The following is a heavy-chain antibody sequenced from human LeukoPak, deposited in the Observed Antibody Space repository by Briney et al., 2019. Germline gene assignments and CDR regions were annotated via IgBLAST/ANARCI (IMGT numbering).Heavy chain of an antibody. CDR1: GSTFSSYS. J-gene: IGHJ5*02. Sequence: TGGSLRLSCAASGSTFSSYSMNWVRQAPGKGLEWVAVISYDGSNKYYADSVKGRFTISRDNSKNTLYLQMNSLRAEDTAVYYCARGSYYYDSRGFDPWGQGTLVTVSS. CDR2: ISYDGSNK. D-gene: IGHD3-22*01. V-gene: IGHV3-30*03. CDR3: ARGSYYYDSRGFDP.